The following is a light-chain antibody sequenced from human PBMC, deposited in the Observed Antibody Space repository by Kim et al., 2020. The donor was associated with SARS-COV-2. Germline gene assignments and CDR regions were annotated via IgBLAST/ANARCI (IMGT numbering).Light chain of an antibody. Sequence: EIVLTQSPATLSLFPGQRATLSCRASQTVTSPYFAWYQHRPGQAPRLLIYGISTRATGIPDRFSGSGSETAFTLTISRLAPEDFAVYYCQQYGNSPLTFGGGTKVDIK. J-gene: IGKJ4*01. CDR1: QTVTSPY. V-gene: IGKV3-20*01. CDR2: GIS. CDR3: QQYGNSPLT.